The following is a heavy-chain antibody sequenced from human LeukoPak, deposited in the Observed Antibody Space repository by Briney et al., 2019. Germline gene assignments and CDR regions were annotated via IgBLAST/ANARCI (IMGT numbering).Heavy chain of an antibody. CDR1: GGSISSYY. Sequence: PSETLSLTCTVSGGSISSYYWSWIRQPPGKGLEWIGYIYYSGSTNYNPSLKSRVTISVDTSKNQFSLKLSSVTAADTAVYYCARARLVVGATDEHYLDYWGQGTLVTVSS. CDR2: IYYSGST. D-gene: IGHD1-26*01. V-gene: IGHV4-59*01. CDR3: ARARLVVGATDEHYLDY. J-gene: IGHJ4*02.